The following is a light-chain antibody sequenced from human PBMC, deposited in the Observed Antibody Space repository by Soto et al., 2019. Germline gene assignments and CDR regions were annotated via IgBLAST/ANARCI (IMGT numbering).Light chain of an antibody. V-gene: IGKV3-15*01. CDR3: QQYNNWPLT. CDR2: GAS. CDR1: QSVSSN. J-gene: IGKJ4*02. Sequence: EIVMTQSPATLSVSPGERATLSCRASQSVSSNLAWYQQKPGQAPRLLIYGASTRATGIPARFSGSGSGTEFTLTSSSVQSEDFAVYYCQQYNNWPLTFGGGTKVEIK.